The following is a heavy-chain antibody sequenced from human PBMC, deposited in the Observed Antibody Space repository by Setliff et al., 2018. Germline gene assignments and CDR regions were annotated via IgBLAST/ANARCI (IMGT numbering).Heavy chain of an antibody. V-gene: IGHV5-51*01. CDR3: ARVGPLTDDAFDI. CDR1: GYTFTNYW. D-gene: IGHD1-26*01. J-gene: IGHJ3*02. CDR2: IYPADSDT. Sequence: PGESLKISRKGSGYTFTNYWIAWVRQMPGKGLECMGIIYPADSDTTYSPSFQGQVTISADKSINTAYLQWSSLKASDTAIYYCARVGPLTDDAFDIWGQGTMVTVSS.